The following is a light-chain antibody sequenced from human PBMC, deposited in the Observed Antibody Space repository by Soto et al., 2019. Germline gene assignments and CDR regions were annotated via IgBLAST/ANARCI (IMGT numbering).Light chain of an antibody. Sequence: ENVLTQSPATLSLSPGERATLSCRASQSVSSNLAWYQQKPGQAPRLLIYDASNRATGIPARFSGSGSGTDFTLTISSLQPEDFAVYYCHQRSNWPPTFGGGTKVAIK. CDR3: HQRSNWPPT. V-gene: IGKV3-11*01. CDR1: QSVSSN. CDR2: DAS. J-gene: IGKJ4*01.